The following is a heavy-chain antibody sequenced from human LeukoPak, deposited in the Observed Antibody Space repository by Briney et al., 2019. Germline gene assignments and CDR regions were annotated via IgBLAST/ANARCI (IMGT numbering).Heavy chain of an antibody. Sequence: PGGSLRLSCAASGFTFSTYEMNWVRQAPGKGLEWVSYISSSGSTIYYADSVKGRFTISRDNAKSSLYLQMSSLRAEDTAVYYCARDSSGWDFDYWGQGTLVTASS. CDR1: GFTFSTYE. CDR2: ISSSGSTI. D-gene: IGHD6-19*01. CDR3: ARDSSGWDFDY. V-gene: IGHV3-48*03. J-gene: IGHJ4*02.